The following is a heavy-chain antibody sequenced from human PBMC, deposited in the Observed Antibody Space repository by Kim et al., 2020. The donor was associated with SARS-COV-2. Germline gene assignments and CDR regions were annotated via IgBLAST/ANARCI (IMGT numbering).Heavy chain of an antibody. CDR3: ATGEHYYDILTGYSPPYYFDY. CDR2: IYPGDSDT. CDR1: GYRFTSYW. Sequence: GESLKISWKGSGYRFTSYWIGWVRQMPGKGLEWMGIIYPGDSDTRYSPSFQGQVTISADKSISTAYLQWSSLKASDTAMYYCATGEHYYDILTGYSPPYYFDYWGQGTLFTVSS. D-gene: IGHD3-9*01. V-gene: IGHV5-51*01. J-gene: IGHJ4*02.